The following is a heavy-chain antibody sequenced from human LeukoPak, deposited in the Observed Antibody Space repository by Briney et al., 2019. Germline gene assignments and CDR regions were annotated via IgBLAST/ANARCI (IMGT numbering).Heavy chain of an antibody. CDR2: LNSKSGNT. CDR3: SRLPKYSRPLDY. V-gene: IGHV1-8*02. D-gene: IGHD6-6*01. CDR1: GSTFTSCD. Sequence: ASGTLSFTSSGSTFTSCDNNMIRQAPGQGLERKGWLNSKSGNTAYAQKFPGRVTMSRDTSISTGYMELSNLRSEDTAVYYCSRLPKYSRPLDYWGEGNLVSVSP. J-gene: IGHJ4*02.